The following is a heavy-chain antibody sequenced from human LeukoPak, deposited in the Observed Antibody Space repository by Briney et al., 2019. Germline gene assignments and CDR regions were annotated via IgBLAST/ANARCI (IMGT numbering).Heavy chain of an antibody. CDR2: ISSSGSSI. CDR3: ARDKGNYDFVRRKNYYYMDV. J-gene: IGHJ6*03. D-gene: IGHD3/OR15-3a*01. Sequence: PGGSLRLSCAASGFTFSSYEMNWVRQAPGKGLEWVSYISSSGSSIYYADSVKGRFTISRDNAKNSLYLQMNSLRAEDTAVYYCARDKGNYDFVRRKNYYYMDVWGKGTTVTITS. V-gene: IGHV3-48*03. CDR1: GFTFSSYE.